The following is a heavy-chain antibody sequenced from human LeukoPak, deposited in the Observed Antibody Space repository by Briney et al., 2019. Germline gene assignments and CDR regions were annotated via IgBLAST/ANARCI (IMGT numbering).Heavy chain of an antibody. CDR3: ARVRSGYSSSWIYYYYYMDV. D-gene: IGHD6-13*01. CDR1: GYTFTSYD. J-gene: IGHJ6*03. CDR2: MNPNSGNT. V-gene: IGHV1-8*03. Sequence: ASVKVSCKASGYTFTSYDINWVRQATGQGLEWMGWMNPNSGNTGYAQKFQGRVTITRNTSISTAYMELSGLRSEDTAVYYCARVRSGYSSSWIYYYYYMDVWGKGTTVTVSS.